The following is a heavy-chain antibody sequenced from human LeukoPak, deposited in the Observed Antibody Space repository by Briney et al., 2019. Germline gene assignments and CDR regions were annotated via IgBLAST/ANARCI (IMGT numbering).Heavy chain of an antibody. V-gene: IGHV4-39*01. J-gene: IGHJ5*02. CDR2: IYYSGST. Sequence: PSETLSLTCTVSGGSISSSSYYWGWIRQPPGKGLEWIGSIYYSGSTYYNPSLKSRVTISVDTSKNQFSLKLSSVTAADTAVYYCARPFLEWLLGYNWFDPWGQGTLVTVSS. D-gene: IGHD3-3*01. CDR3: ARPFLEWLLGYNWFDP. CDR1: GGSISSSSYY.